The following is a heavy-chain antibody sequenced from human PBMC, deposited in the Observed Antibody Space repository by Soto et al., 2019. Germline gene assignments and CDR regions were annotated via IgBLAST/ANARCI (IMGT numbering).Heavy chain of an antibody. J-gene: IGHJ4*02. D-gene: IGHD3-10*01. CDR2: ISYDGSNR. Sequence: GGSLRLSCAASGFTFSSYGIHWVRQAPGKGLEWVAVISYDGSNRYYADSVNGRFTISRDNSKNTLYLQMNSLRAEDTAVYYCAKGGDAYNSFFDYWGQGTPVTVSS. V-gene: IGHV3-30*18. CDR3: AKGGDAYNSFFDY. CDR1: GFTFSSYG.